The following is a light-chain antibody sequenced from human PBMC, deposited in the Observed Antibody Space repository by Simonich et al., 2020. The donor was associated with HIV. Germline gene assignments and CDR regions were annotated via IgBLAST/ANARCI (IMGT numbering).Light chain of an antibody. CDR2: GAS. CDR3: QQYNNWPQT. V-gene: IGKV3-15*01. Sequence: EIVMTQSPATLSVSPGERATLSCRASQSVNINLAGYQQKPGQAPRLLIYGASTRATGIPARFSGSGSGTEFTLTISSLQSEDFAVYYCQQYNNWPQTFGQGTKVEIK. J-gene: IGKJ1*01. CDR1: QSVNIN.